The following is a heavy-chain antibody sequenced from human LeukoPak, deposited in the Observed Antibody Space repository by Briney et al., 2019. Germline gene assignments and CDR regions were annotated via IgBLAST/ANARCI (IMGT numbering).Heavy chain of an antibody. J-gene: IGHJ4*02. CDR3: ARLSDFALDY. V-gene: IGHV5-51*01. Sequence: GESLKISCKVSGYSFTTYWIAWVRQMPEKGLEWMGIIYPGDSDPRYSPSFQGQVTISADKSINTAYLQWSSLKASDIAIYYCARLSDFALDYWGQGTLVTVSS. CDR2: IYPGDSDP. D-gene: IGHD3-3*01. CDR1: GYSFTTYW.